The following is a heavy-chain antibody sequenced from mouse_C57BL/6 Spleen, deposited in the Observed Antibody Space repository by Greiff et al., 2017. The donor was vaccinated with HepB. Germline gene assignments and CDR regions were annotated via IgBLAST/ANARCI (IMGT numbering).Heavy chain of an antibody. J-gene: IGHJ1*03. Sequence: VKLQESGPGLVAPSQSLSITCTVSGFSLTSYGVHWVRQPPGKGLEWLVVIWSDGSTTYNSALKSRLSISKDNSKSQVFLKMNSLQTDDTAMYYCARGDDYDYWYFDVWGTGTTVTVSS. CDR2: IWSDGST. V-gene: IGHV2-6*03. CDR3: ARGDDYDYWYFDV. D-gene: IGHD2-4*01. CDR1: GFSLTSYG.